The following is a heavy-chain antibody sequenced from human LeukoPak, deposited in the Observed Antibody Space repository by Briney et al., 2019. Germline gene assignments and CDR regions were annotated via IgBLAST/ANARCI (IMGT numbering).Heavy chain of an antibody. CDR3: ARGGSATTVSLFAS. V-gene: IGHV6-1*01. CDR1: GDSLFSNSAS. J-gene: IGHJ4*02. CDR2: TYYRSKWYI. Sequence: SQTLSLTCGLSGDSLFSNSASWNWVRQSPWRGIEWLRRTYYRSKWYIDYAVSVKSRMTTNPDTSKNYFSLHLNSVPPEDTAVYYCARGGSATTVSLFASWGQGTPVTVSS. D-gene: IGHD5-24*01.